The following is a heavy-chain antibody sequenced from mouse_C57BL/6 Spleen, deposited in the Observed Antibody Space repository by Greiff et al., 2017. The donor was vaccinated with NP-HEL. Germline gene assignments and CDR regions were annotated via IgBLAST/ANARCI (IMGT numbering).Heavy chain of an antibody. CDR2: INPSTGGT. CDR1: GYSFTGYY. Sequence: EVQLQQSGPELVKPGASVKISCKASGYSFTGYYMNWVKQSPEKSLEWIGEINPSTGGTTYNQKFKAKATLTVDKSSSTAYMQLKSLTSEDSAVYYCAMVTTGDYYAMDYWGQGTSVTVSS. D-gene: IGHD2-2*01. J-gene: IGHJ4*01. CDR3: AMVTTGDYYAMDY. V-gene: IGHV1-42*01.